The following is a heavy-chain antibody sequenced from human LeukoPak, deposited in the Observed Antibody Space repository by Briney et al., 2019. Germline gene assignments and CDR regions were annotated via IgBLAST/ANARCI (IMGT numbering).Heavy chain of an antibody. Sequence: GGSLRLSCAASGFTFNTYVMSWVRQAPGKGLEWVSVISGDGGSAFYADSVKGRFTISRDNSKNTLYLRMNSLRAEHTDVYCCARSSYTAMGKYYFDYWGQGTQVTVSS. D-gene: IGHD5-18*01. V-gene: IGHV3-23*01. CDR1: GFTFNTYV. CDR2: ISGDGGSA. CDR3: ARSSYTAMGKYYFDY. J-gene: IGHJ4*02.